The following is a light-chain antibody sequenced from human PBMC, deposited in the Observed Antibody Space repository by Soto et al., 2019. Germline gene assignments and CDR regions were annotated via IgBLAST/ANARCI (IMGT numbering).Light chain of an antibody. Sequence: QAVVTQEPSLTVSPGGTVTLTCGSSTGAVTSGHYPYWFQQKPGQAPRTLIYDTNNKQSWTPARFSGSLLGGKAALTLSGAQPEDEDEYYCLLSYSGARAGVFGGGTKLTVL. J-gene: IGLJ3*02. V-gene: IGLV7-46*01. CDR3: LLSYSGARAGV. CDR1: TGAVTSGHY. CDR2: DTN.